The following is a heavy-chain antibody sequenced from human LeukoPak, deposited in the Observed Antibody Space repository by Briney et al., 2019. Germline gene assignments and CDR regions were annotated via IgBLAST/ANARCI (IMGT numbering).Heavy chain of an antibody. CDR2: IRYDGSNK. CDR1: GSTFSSYG. Sequence: GGSLRLSCVASGSTFSSYGMHWVRQPPGKGLEWVAFIRYDGSNKYYADSVKGRFTISRDYSRHTLHLQMNDLRTRQTAVYYCAKNNYDYGDYDGGDYWGQGTLVTVSS. CDR3: AKNNYDYGDYDGGDY. D-gene: IGHD4-17*01. J-gene: IGHJ4*02. V-gene: IGHV3-30*02.